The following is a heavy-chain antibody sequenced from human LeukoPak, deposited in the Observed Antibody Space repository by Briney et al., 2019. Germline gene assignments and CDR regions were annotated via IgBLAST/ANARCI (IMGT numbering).Heavy chain of an antibody. D-gene: IGHD3-10*01. V-gene: IGHV3-30-3*01. CDR2: ISYDGSNK. Sequence: GRSLRLSCAASGFTFSSYAMHWVRQAPGKGLEWVAVISYDGSNKYYADSVKGRFTISRDNPKNTLYLQMNSLRAEDTAVYYCAREPGSERYGMDVWGQGTTVTVSS. CDR1: GFTFSSYA. J-gene: IGHJ6*02. CDR3: AREPGSERYGMDV.